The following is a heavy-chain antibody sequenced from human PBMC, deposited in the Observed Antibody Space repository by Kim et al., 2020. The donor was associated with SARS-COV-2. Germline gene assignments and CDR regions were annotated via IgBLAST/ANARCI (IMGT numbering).Heavy chain of an antibody. CDR3: ARGREDWELLRCLDP. CDR1: GFTISRHR. Sequence: GGSLRLSCADSGFTISRHRMHWVRQGPGKGLVWVSSIDTDGTITTYADSVKGRFTMSRDNAKNMVYLEMNSLRAEDTAVYYCARGREDWELLRCLDPWGQGALVTVAS. CDR2: IDTDGTIT. D-gene: IGHD1-26*01. J-gene: IGHJ5*02. V-gene: IGHV3-74*01.